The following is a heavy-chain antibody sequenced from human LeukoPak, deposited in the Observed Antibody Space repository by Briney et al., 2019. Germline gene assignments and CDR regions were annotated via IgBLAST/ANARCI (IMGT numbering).Heavy chain of an antibody. CDR3: ARMGSGWVDY. V-gene: IGHV3-21*01. D-gene: IGHD6-19*01. J-gene: IGHJ4*02. Sequence: GGSLRLSCAASGFTFSVYSMNWVRQAPGKGLEWVSSISSSTSYIYYADSVKGRFTISRDNAKNSLSLQMNSLRAEDTAIYYCARMGSGWVDYWGQGTLVTVSS. CDR2: ISSSTSYI. CDR1: GFTFSVYS.